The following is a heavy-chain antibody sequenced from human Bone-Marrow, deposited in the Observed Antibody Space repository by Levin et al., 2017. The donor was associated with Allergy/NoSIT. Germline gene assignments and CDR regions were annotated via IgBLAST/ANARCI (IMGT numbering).Heavy chain of an antibody. CDR3: ARAPIAVAGTWYFDN. CDR1: GDRVSNTNAA. CDR2: TYYRSKWYN. D-gene: IGHD6-19*01. Sequence: SPTLSLTCAISGDRVSNTNAAWNWIRQSPSRGLEWLGRTYYRSKWYNDYAAFMKGRMSVNSDTSKNQFSLQLNSVTPEDTAVYYCARAPIAVAGTWYFDNWGQGTLVTVSS. V-gene: IGHV6-1*01. J-gene: IGHJ4*02.